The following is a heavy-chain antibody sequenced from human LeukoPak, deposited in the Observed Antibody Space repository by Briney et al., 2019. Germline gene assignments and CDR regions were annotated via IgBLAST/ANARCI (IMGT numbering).Heavy chain of an antibody. Sequence: GGSLRLSCAASGFTFRSYGMNWVRQAPGKGLEWVTFIRNDGTDKYYADSVKGRFTISRDTSKNTLSLQMNSLRDDDTAVYHCARDPWGIGPAFDYWGRGTLVTVSS. J-gene: IGHJ4*02. CDR3: ARDPWGIGPAFDY. D-gene: IGHD1-26*01. V-gene: IGHV3-30*02. CDR1: GFTFRSYG. CDR2: IRNDGTDK.